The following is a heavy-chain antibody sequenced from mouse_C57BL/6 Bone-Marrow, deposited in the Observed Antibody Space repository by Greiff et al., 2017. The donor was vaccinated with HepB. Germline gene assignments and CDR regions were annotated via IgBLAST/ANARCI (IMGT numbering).Heavy chain of an antibody. CDR2: IYPGSGNT. CDR3: ARWGTSWFAY. J-gene: IGHJ3*01. Sequence: QVQLKESGPELVKPGASVKISCKASGYSFTSYYIHWVKQRPGQGLEWIGWIYPGSGNTKYNEKFKGKATLTADTSSSTAYMQLSSLTSEDSAVYYCARWGTSWFAYWGQGTLVTVSA. D-gene: IGHD3-3*01. V-gene: IGHV1-66*01. CDR1: GYSFTSYY.